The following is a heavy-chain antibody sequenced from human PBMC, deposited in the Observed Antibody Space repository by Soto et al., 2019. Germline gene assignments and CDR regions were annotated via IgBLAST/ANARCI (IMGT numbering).Heavy chain of an antibody. CDR1: RGSISISSYY. CDR3: ARPPTASLDAFEI. CDR2: IYYSGST. V-gene: IGHV4-39*01. Sequence: SETLSLTCTVSRGSISISSYYWGWIRQPPGKGLEWIGSIYYSGSTYYNPSLKSRVTISVDTSKNQFSLNLNSVTAADTAVYYCARPPTASLDAFEIWGQGTMVTVSS. J-gene: IGHJ3*02.